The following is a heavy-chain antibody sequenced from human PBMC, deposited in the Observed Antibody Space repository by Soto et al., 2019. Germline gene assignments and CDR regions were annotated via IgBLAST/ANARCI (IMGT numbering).Heavy chain of an antibody. CDR3: ASDPYYGAIEY. V-gene: IGHV3-7*01. CDR2: IKQDGSEK. D-gene: IGHD3-10*01. CDR1: GFSFGASW. J-gene: IGHJ4*02. Sequence: EVQLMESGGGLVQPGGSLRLSCAASGFSFGASWMAWVRQAPGKGLEWVADIKQDGSEKNYVDSVKGRVTISRDNAKNSLYLQMNSLSAEDTAGYYCASDPYYGAIEYWGLGTLVTVSS.